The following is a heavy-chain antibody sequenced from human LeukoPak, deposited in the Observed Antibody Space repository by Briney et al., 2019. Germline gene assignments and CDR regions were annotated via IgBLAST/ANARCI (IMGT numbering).Heavy chain of an antibody. CDR1: GFTFDDYA. J-gene: IGHJ5*02. CDR2: ISWNSGSI. D-gene: IGHD2-2*01. CDR3: AKGECSSTSCPLGGP. V-gene: IGHV3-9*01. Sequence: PGGSLRLSCAASGFTFDDYAMHWVRQAPGKGLEWVSGISWNSGSIGYADSVKGRFTVSRDNAKNSLYLQMNSLRAEDTALYYCAKGECSSTSCPLGGPWGQGTLVTVSS.